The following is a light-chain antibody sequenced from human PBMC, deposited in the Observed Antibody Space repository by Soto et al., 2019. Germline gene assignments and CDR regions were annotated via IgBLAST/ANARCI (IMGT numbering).Light chain of an antibody. CDR3: QQYNDWPT. V-gene: IGKV3-15*01. J-gene: IGKJ1*01. CDR2: GAS. CDR1: QSVSSN. Sequence: EIVMTQSPATLSVSLGKRATLSCRASQSVSSNLAWYQLKPGQAPRLLIYGASTRATGIPARFSGSGSGTEFTHTISSLQSEDVSVYYCQQYNDWPTFGQGTKLDIK.